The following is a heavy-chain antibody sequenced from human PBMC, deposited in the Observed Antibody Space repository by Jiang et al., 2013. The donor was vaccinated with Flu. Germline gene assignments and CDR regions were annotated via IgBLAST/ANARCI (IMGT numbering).Heavy chain of an antibody. CDR2: IYYSGST. D-gene: IGHD2-2*01. CDR3: ARHGLDMRVVPPLAGVWFDP. CDR1: GGSISSSSYY. Sequence: PSETLSLTCTVSGGSISSSSYYWGWIRQPPGKGLEWIGSIYYSGSTYYNPSLKSRVTISVDTSKNQFSLKLSSVTAADTAVYYCARHGLDMRVVPPLAGVWFDPWGQGTLVTVSS. J-gene: IGHJ5*02. V-gene: IGHV4-39*07.